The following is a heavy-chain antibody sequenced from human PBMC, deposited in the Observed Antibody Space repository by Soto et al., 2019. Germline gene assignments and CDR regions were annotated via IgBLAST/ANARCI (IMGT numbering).Heavy chain of an antibody. CDR2: ISGSGGST. D-gene: IGHD3-3*01. CDR1: GFTFSSYA. J-gene: IGHJ4*02. CDR3: AKAPGPHSYDFWGGYYFYYFDY. Sequence: EVQLLESGGGLVQPGGSLRLSCAASGFTFSSYAMSWVRQAPGKGLEWVSAISGSGGSTYYADSVKGRFTISRDNSKNTLYLQMNSLRAEDTAVYYCAKAPGPHSYDFWGGYYFYYFDYWGQGTLVTVSS. V-gene: IGHV3-23*01.